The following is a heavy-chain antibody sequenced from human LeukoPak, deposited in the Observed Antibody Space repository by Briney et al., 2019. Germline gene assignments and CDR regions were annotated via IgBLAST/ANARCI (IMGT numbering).Heavy chain of an antibody. CDR2: INPNSGGT. V-gene: IGHV1-2*02. CDR1: GYTFTGYY. CDR3: ARSPGDYYGSGSGDY. D-gene: IGHD3-10*01. J-gene: IGHJ4*02. Sequence: ASVKVSCKASGYTFTGYYMHWVRQAPGQGLEWMGWINPNSGGTNYAQKLQGRVTMTTDTSTSTAYMELRSLRSDDTAVYYCARSPGDYYGSGSGDYWGQGTLVTVSS.